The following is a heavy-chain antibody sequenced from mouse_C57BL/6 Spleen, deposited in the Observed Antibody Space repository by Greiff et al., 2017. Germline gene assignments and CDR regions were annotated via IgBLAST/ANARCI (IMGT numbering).Heavy chain of an antibody. CDR1: GYSFTGYY. CDR2: INPSTGGT. D-gene: IGHD1-1*01. CDR3: ARITTVVATKYFDV. V-gene: IGHV1-42*01. Sequence: EVKLVESGPELVKPGASVKISCKASGYSFTGYYMNWVKQSPEKSLEWIGEINPSTGGTTYNQKFKAKATLTVDKSSSTAYMQLKSLTSEDSAVYYCARITTVVATKYFDVWGTGTTVTVSS. J-gene: IGHJ1*03.